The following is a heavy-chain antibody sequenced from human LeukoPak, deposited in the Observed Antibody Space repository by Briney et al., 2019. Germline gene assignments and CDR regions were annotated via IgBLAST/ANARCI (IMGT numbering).Heavy chain of an antibody. J-gene: IGHJ5*02. V-gene: IGHV4-34*01. D-gene: IGHD3-3*01. CDR1: GGSFSGYY. CDR2: INHSGST. CDR3: AREDYDFWSGSGGWFDP. Sequence: ASETLSLTCAVYGGSFSGYYWSWIRQPPGKGLEWIGEINHSGSTNYNPSLKSRVTISVDTSKNQFSLKLSSVTAADTAVYYCAREDYDFWSGSGGWFDPWGQGTLVTVSS.